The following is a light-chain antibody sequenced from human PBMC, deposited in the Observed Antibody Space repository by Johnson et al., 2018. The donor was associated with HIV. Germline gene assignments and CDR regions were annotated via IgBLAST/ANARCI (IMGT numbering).Light chain of an antibody. CDR3: GTWDSSLRVYV. Sequence: TPPPSVSAAPGQKVTISCSGSSSNIGNNYISWFQHLPGSAPKLLIYEINKRPSGIPDRFSGSKSGTSATLGITGLQTGDEADYYCGTWDSSLRVYVFGTAPKVSVL. CDR2: EIN. V-gene: IGLV1-51*02. J-gene: IGLJ1*01. CDR1: SSNIGNNY.